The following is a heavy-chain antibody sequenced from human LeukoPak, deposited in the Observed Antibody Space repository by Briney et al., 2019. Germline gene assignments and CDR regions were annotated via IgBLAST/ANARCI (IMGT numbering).Heavy chain of an antibody. J-gene: IGHJ4*02. CDR3: AXXXXXQYTGATSRCTF. Sequence: ASVKVSCKASGYTFIDYYIHWVRKAPGQGLEWMGWINPKSGGTSYAQTFRGRVTMTRDTSSSTAYMEVTWLRSDDTAVYYCAXXXXXQYTGATSRCTFWGQGTLVTVSS. V-gene: IGHV1-2*02. CDR1: GYTFIDYY. CDR2: INPKSGGT. D-gene: IGHD1-26*01.